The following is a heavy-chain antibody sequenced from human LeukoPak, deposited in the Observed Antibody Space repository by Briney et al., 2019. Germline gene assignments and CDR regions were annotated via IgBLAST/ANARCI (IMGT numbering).Heavy chain of an antibody. V-gene: IGHV3-33*01. CDR1: GFTFSSYG. CDR3: ARMATVNAFDI. Sequence: GGSLRLSCEVSGFTFSSYGMHWVRQAPGKGLEWVAVIWYDGSNKYYADSVKGRFTISRDNSKNTLYLQMNSLRAEDTAVYYCARMATVNAFDIWDQGTMVTVSS. J-gene: IGHJ3*02. D-gene: IGHD4-11*01. CDR2: IWYDGSNK.